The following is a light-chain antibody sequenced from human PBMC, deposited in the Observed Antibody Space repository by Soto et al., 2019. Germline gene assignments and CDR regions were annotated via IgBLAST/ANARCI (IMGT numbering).Light chain of an antibody. Sequence: DVVMTQPALSLPVTLGQPASISCRSSQSLVYSDGNTYLNWFHQRPGQSPRRLIYKVSNRDSGVPDRFSGSGSGTDFTLKISRVEAEDVGVNYCMQGAHWPATFGQGTKVEIK. CDR1: QSLVYSDGNTY. CDR2: KVS. J-gene: IGKJ1*01. CDR3: MQGAHWPAT. V-gene: IGKV2-30*01.